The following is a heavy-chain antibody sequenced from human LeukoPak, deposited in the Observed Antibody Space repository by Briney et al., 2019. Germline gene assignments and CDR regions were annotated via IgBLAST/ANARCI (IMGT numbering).Heavy chain of an antibody. Sequence: SETLSLTCTVSGGSLSMYYGSWIRQPPGEGREWIGYIFYSGSTNYNPSLKSRVTISVDTCKNQFSLKLSSVTAADSAVYYCARDQNRYRNSWENWFDPWGQGTLVTVYS. CDR3: ARDQNRYRNSWENWFDP. CDR1: GGSLSMYY. J-gene: IGHJ5*02. D-gene: IGHD6-13*01. CDR2: IFYSGST. V-gene: IGHV4-59*01.